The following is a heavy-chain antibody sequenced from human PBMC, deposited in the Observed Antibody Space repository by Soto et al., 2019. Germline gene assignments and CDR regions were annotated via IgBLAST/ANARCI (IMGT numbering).Heavy chain of an antibody. CDR1: GGTISDNF. Sequence: SETLSLTCTVSGGTISDNFWTWIRQPAGKGLEWIGRIHGSGSTSYNPSLKTRLTMSVDTSNNQISLSLRSVTAADTAVYYCARALQSATMNRGVPIEDHSFDPWGHGTLVTVSS. J-gene: IGHJ5*02. CDR2: IHGSGST. V-gene: IGHV4-4*07. CDR3: ARALQSATMNRGVPIEDHSFDP. D-gene: IGHD3-10*01.